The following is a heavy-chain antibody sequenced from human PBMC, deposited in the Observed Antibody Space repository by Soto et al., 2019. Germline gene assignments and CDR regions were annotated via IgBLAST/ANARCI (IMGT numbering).Heavy chain of an antibody. D-gene: IGHD5-12*01. CDR3: ARSSGYYSYYSFPPDY. J-gene: IGHJ4*02. CDR2: ISSSSSYI. CDR1: GFTFGSYS. Sequence: GGSLRLSCTASGFTFGSYSMNWVGQAPGKGLEWVSSISSSSSYIYYADSVKGRFTISRDNAKNSLYLQMNSLRAEDTAVYYCARSSGYYSYYSFPPDYWGQGTLVTVSS. V-gene: IGHV3-21*01.